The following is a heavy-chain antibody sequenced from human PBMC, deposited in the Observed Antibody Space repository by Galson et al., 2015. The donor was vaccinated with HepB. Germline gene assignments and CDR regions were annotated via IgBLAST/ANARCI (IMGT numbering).Heavy chain of an antibody. Sequence: SVKVSCRASGYTFTSYAMNWVRQAPGQGLEWMGWINTNTGNPTYAQGFTGRFVFSLDTPVSTAYLQISSLKAEDTAVYYCARGLPWDSSGYLYFQHWGQGTLVTVSS. V-gene: IGHV7-4-1*02. J-gene: IGHJ1*01. CDR1: GYTFTSYA. CDR3: ARGLPWDSSGYLYFQH. D-gene: IGHD3-22*01. CDR2: INTNTGNP.